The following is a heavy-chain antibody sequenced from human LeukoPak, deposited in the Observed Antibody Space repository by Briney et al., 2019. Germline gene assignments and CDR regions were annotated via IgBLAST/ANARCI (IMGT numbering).Heavy chain of an antibody. CDR1: GGSFSGYY. Sequence: PSETLSLTCAVYGGSFSGYYWSWIRQPPGKGLGWIGEINHSGSTNYNPSLKSRVTISVDTSKNQFSLKLSSVTAADTAVYYCARDYGRGSYYASFDYWGQGTLVTVSS. J-gene: IGHJ4*02. D-gene: IGHD1-26*01. V-gene: IGHV4-34*01. CDR2: INHSGST. CDR3: ARDYGRGSYYASFDY.